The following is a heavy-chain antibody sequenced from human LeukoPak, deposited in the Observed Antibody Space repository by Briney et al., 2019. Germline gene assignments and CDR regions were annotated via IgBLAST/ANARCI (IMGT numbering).Heavy chain of an antibody. Sequence: SETLSLTCAVYGGSFSGYYWSWIRQPPGKGLEWIGEINHSGSTNYNPSLKSRVTISVDTSKKQFSLKLSSVTAADTAVYYCASGGTSEPGIAVAGRPRFDYWGQGTLVTVSS. J-gene: IGHJ4*02. V-gene: IGHV4-34*01. D-gene: IGHD6-19*01. CDR3: ASGGTSEPGIAVAGRPRFDY. CDR1: GGSFSGYY. CDR2: INHSGST.